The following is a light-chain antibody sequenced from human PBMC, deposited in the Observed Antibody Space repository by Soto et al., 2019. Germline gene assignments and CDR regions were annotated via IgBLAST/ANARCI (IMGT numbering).Light chain of an antibody. V-gene: IGLV2-14*01. J-gene: IGLJ2*01. Sequence: QSALTQPASVSGSPGQSITIPCTGTSSDIGGYNFVSWYQHHPGKAPKLMIYEVNNRPSGVSSRFSGSKSGNTASLTISGLQTEDEADYYCSSFTTSGTLVVFGGGTQLTVL. CDR1: SSDIGGYNF. CDR3: SSFTTSGTLVV. CDR2: EVN.